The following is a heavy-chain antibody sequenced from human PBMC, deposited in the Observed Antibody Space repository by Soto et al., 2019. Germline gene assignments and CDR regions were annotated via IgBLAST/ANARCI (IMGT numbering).Heavy chain of an antibody. Sequence: QVQLVESGGGAVQPGRSLRLSCAASGFTLSSHVMHWVRQAPGKGLEWVAVISYDGNNRYYVESVKGRFTISRDNSKNTLYLEMNSLRTEDTAVYYAARTSSVHYGMDVWGLGTTVTVSS. CDR3: ARTSSVHYGMDV. V-gene: IGHV3-30*03. D-gene: IGHD2-2*01. CDR1: GFTLSSHV. J-gene: IGHJ6*02. CDR2: ISYDGNNR.